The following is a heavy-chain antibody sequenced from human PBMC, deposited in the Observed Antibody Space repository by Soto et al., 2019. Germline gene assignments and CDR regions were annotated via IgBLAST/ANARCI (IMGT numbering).Heavy chain of an antibody. Sequence: QVQLVQSGAEVKKPGSSVKVSCKASGGTFSSYAISWVRQAPGQGLEWMGGIIPIFGTANYAQKFQGRVTIPADESTSTAYMELRSLSSEDKAVYYCARAPYCSGGSCYPRNWFDPWGQGTLVTVSS. D-gene: IGHD2-15*01. CDR3: ARAPYCSGGSCYPRNWFDP. CDR2: IIPIFGTA. J-gene: IGHJ5*02. V-gene: IGHV1-69*01. CDR1: GGTFSSYA.